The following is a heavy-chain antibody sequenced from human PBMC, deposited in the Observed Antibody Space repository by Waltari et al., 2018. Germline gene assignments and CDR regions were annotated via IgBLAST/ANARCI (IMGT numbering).Heavy chain of an antibody. J-gene: IGHJ6*03. CDR1: GGSFSGYY. D-gene: IGHD5-12*01. CDR2: INHSGST. Sequence: QVQLQQWGAGLLKPSETLSLTCAVYGGSFSGYYWSWIRQPPGKGLEWIGEINHSGSTNDSPSLKSRVTIPADTSKNQFSRKLRCVTAADTAVYYCARAGQWLRFYYYYYMDVWGKGTTVTVSS. V-gene: IGHV4-34*01. CDR3: ARAGQWLRFYYYYYMDV.